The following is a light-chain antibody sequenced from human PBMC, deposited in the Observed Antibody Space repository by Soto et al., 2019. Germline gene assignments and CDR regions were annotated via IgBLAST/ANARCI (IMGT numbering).Light chain of an antibody. CDR2: DNN. J-gene: IGLJ2*01. Sequence: QSVLTQPPSVSAAPGQKFTISCSGSSSNIGNNYVSWYQQLPGTAPKLLIYDNNKRPSGIPDRFSGSKSGTSATLGITGLQTGDEADYYCGTWDSSLSAVVFGGRTKLTVL. CDR1: SSNIGNNY. V-gene: IGLV1-51*01. CDR3: GTWDSSLSAVV.